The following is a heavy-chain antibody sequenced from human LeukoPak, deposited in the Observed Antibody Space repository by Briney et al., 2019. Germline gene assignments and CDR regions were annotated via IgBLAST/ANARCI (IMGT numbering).Heavy chain of an antibody. CDR1: GLSFSSYG. D-gene: IGHD1-26*01. CDR3: AKEGFGNYYSAYFDY. Sequence: PGGSLRLSCAASGLSFSSYGMHWVRQAPGKGLEWVAVISYEGSTSYYADSVKGRFTISRDNSKNTLYLQMNGLRAEDTAVYYCAKEGFGNYYSAYFDYWGQGTLVTVSS. CDR2: ISYEGSTS. J-gene: IGHJ4*02. V-gene: IGHV3-30*18.